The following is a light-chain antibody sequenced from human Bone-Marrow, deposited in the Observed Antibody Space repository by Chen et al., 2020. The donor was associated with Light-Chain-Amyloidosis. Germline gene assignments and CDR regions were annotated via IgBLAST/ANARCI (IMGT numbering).Light chain of an antibody. CDR2: GSS. J-gene: IGKJ4*01. CDR1: QTISSNY. V-gene: IGKV3-20*01. Sequence: EIVLTQSPGPLSLSPGEGANLSCRASQTISSNYLTWYQQKFGQAPRLLIYGSSSRATGIPDRFTGSWSGTDFTLTINRLEPEDFAMYYCQQYGTSPLTFGGGTKVEIK. CDR3: QQYGTSPLT.